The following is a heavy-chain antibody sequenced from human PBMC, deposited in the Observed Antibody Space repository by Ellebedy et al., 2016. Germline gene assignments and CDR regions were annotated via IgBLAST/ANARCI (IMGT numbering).Heavy chain of an antibody. CDR3: TRMVGAVDY. D-gene: IGHD2-15*01. Sequence: GESLKISCAASGFTFSIYWMSWVRQAPGKGLEFVANIKQDGSEKSYVDSVKGRFTISRDNAKNTLYLQMNSLKTEDTAVYYCTRMVGAVDYWGQGTLVTVSS. CDR1: GFTFSIYW. V-gene: IGHV3-7*03. J-gene: IGHJ4*02. CDR2: IKQDGSEK.